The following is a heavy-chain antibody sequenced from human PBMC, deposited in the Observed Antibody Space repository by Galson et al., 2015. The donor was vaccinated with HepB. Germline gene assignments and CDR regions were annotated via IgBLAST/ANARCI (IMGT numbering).Heavy chain of an antibody. J-gene: IGHJ3*02. V-gene: IGHV1-69*13. D-gene: IGHD3-16*02. Sequence: SVKVSCKASGGTFSSYAISWVRQAPGQGLEWMGGIIPIFGTANYAQKFQGRVTITADESTSTAYMELSSLRSEDTAVYYCARVGRASLYDYIWGSYRRDAFDIWGQGTMVTVSS. CDR1: GGTFSSYA. CDR3: ARVGRASLYDYIWGSYRRDAFDI. CDR2: IIPIFGTA.